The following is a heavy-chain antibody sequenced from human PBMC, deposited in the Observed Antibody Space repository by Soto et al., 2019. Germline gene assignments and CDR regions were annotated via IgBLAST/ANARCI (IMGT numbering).Heavy chain of an antibody. CDR1: GGTFSSYA. D-gene: IGHD5-18*01. V-gene: IGHV1-69*13. CDR3: ARKVYSYGPGFYFDY. CDR2: IIPIFGTA. J-gene: IGHJ4*02. Sequence: GASVKVSCKASGGTFSSYAISWVRQAPGQGLEWMGGIIPIFGTANYAQKFQGRVTITADESTSTAYMELSSLRSEDTAVYYCARKVYSYGPGFYFDYWAQGTLVTVSS.